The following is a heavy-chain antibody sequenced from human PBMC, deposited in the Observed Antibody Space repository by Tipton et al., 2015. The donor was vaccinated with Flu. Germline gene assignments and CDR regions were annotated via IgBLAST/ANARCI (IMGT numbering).Heavy chain of an antibody. Sequence: TLSFTCGISGDSVSSNSAAWTWIRQSPSRGLEWLGRTYYSSKWYFDYAVSLKSRVTINPDTSKNQFSLQLNFVTPEDTAVYYCARENGGMDVWGQGTTVTVSS. V-gene: IGHV6-1*01. D-gene: IGHD1-1*01. J-gene: IGHJ6*02. CDR2: TYYSSKWYF. CDR3: ARENGGMDV. CDR1: GDSVSSNSAA.